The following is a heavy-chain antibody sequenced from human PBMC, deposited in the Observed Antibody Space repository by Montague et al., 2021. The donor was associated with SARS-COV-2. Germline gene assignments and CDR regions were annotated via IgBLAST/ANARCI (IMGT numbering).Heavy chain of an antibody. J-gene: IGHJ6*02. Sequence: SETLSLTCTVSGGSITSSAYYWSWIRQSPGKGLEWIGTIYYSGNTYSNPSLKSRVTISMDTSKSQVSLKINSVTAADTAVHFCASLGSPAYCGGDCYLRAYGMDVWGQGTRVTVSS. CDR3: ASLGSPAYCGGDCYLRAYGMDV. V-gene: IGHV4-39*01. D-gene: IGHD2-21*02. CDR2: IYYSGNT. CDR1: GGSITSSAYY.